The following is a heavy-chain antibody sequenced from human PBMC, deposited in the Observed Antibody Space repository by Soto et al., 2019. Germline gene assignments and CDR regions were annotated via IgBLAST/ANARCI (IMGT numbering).Heavy chain of an antibody. CDR3: ARNRDYYDSSGYSLWFAP. Sequence: SETLSLTCTVSGGSISSYYWSWIRQPPGKGLEWIGYIYYSGSTNYNPSLKSRVTISVDTSKNQFSLKLSSVTAADTAVYYCARNRDYYDSSGYSLWFAPWGQGTMLTVYS. D-gene: IGHD3-22*01. CDR2: IYYSGST. V-gene: IGHV4-59*01. CDR1: GGSISSYY. J-gene: IGHJ5*02.